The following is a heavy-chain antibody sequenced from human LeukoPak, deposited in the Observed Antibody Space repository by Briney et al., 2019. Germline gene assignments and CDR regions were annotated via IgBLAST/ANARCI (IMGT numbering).Heavy chain of an antibody. D-gene: IGHD3-22*01. J-gene: IGHJ5*02. V-gene: IGHV4-30-2*01. CDR1: GGSISSGGYS. CDR3: ARHVGFTWDSSELDQNNWFDP. Sequence: PSQTLSLTCAVSGGSISSGGYSWSWIRQPPGKGLEWIGYIYHSGSTYYNPSLKSRVTISVDRSKNQFSLKLSSVTAADTAVYYCARHVGFTWDSSELDQNNWFDPWGQGTLVTVSS. CDR2: IYHSGST.